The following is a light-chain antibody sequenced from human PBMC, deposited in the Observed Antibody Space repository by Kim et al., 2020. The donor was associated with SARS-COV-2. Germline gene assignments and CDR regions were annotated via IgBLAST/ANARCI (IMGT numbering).Light chain of an antibody. J-gene: IGKJ3*01. V-gene: IGKV3-20*01. CDR3: QQYGSSAFT. CDR1: QSVSSSY. CDR2: GAS. Sequence: EMVLTQSPGTLSFSPGERATLSCRASQSVSSSYLAWYLQTPGQAPRLLIYGASSRATGIPDRFSGSGSGTDFTLTISSLEPEDFAVYYCQQYGSSAFTFGPGTKVDIK.